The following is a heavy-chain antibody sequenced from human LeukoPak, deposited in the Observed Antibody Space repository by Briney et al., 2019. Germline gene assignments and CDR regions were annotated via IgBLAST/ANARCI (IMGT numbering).Heavy chain of an antibody. Sequence: GGSLRLSCAASGFTFSDYYMSWIRQAPGKGLEGVSYISSSGSTMYYADSVKGRFTISRDNAKNSLYLQMNSLRADDTAVYYCANFWSGYSPFDYWGQGTLVTVSS. J-gene: IGHJ4*02. CDR1: GFTFSDYY. V-gene: IGHV3-11*04. D-gene: IGHD3-3*01. CDR2: ISSSGSTM. CDR3: ANFWSGYSPFDY.